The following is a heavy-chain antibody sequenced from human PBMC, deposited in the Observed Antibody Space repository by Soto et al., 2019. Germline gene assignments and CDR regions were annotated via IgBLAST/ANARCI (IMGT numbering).Heavy chain of an antibody. Sequence: EVQLLESGGGLVQPGGSLRLSCGVSGFTFSTYAMSWVRQAPGQGLEWVSAISGSGNKTFYADSVKGRFTISRDNSKNTLHLHMSSLRVEDTAVYYCVRGVRLHFDLWGQGTLVTVSS. CDR3: VRGVRLHFDL. V-gene: IGHV3-23*01. CDR2: ISGSGNKT. CDR1: GFTFSTYA. J-gene: IGHJ4*02.